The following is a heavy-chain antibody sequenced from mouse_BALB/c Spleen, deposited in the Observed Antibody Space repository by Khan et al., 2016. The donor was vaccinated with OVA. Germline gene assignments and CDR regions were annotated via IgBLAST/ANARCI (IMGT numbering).Heavy chain of an antibody. CDR1: GYTFTDYV. Sequence: QIQLVQSGPDLKKPGETVKISCKASGYTFTDYVMNWVKQAPGKGLKWMGWINTYTGEPTYADDFKGRFAFSLETSARTAHLQINSLKDEDTTTYFCARFHGGYWGQGTTLTVSS. V-gene: IGHV9-3-1*01. CDR2: INTYTGEP. J-gene: IGHJ2*01. CDR3: ARFHGGY.